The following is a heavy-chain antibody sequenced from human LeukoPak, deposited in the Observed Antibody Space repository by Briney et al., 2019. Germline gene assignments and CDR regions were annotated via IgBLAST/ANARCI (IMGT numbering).Heavy chain of an antibody. Sequence: SETLSLTCAVYGGSFSGYYWSWIRQPPGKGLEWIGEINHSGSTNYNPSLKGRVTISVDTSKNQFSLKLSSVTAADTAMYYCARGGSRKMATTKTPFDYWGQGTLVTVSS. D-gene: IGHD5-24*01. CDR2: INHSGST. J-gene: IGHJ4*02. CDR3: ARGGSRKMATTKTPFDY. CDR1: GGSFSGYY. V-gene: IGHV4-34*01.